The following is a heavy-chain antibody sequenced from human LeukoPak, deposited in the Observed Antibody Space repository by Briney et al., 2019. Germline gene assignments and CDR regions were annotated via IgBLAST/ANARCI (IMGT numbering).Heavy chain of an antibody. J-gene: IGHJ4*02. CDR1: GGSFSGYY. CDR2: INHSGST. V-gene: IGHV4-34*01. D-gene: IGHD6-13*01. Sequence: SETLSLTRAVYGGSFSGYYWSWIRQPPGKGLEWIGEINHSGSTNYNPSLKSRVTISVDTSKNQFSLKLSSVTAADTAVYYCARGGPVGSSLDYWGQGTLVTVSS. CDR3: ARGGPVGSSLDY.